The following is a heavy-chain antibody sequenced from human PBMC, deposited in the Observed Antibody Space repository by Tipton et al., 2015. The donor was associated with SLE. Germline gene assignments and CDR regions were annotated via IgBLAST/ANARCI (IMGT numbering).Heavy chain of an antibody. Sequence: TLSLTCTVSGGSFSGYYWSWIRQPPGKGLEWIGYIYDSGNSDYNPSLKSRVTISVDTSKNQFSLRLTSLTAADTAVYYCARVVYSFSDAFDIWGQGTLVTVSS. CDR2: IYDSGNS. J-gene: IGHJ3*02. D-gene: IGHD6-13*01. CDR1: GGSFSGYY. CDR3: ARVVYSFSDAFDI. V-gene: IGHV4-59*01.